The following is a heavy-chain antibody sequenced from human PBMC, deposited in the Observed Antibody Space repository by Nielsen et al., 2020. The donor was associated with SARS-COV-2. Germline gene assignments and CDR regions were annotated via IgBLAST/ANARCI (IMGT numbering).Heavy chain of an antibody. J-gene: IGHJ6*03. CDR1: GYTFTSYN. V-gene: IGHV1-18*04. D-gene: IGHD2-2*01. Sequence: ASVKVSCKASGYTFTSYNINWVQQAPGQGLEWMGRISADNGNTVYAQRLQCRVTMTTDSSTSTAYMELRSLRSDDTAVYYCAREGSGVVPCPLGIGMWYYYHYMDVWGKGTTVTVSS. CDR2: ISADNGNT. CDR3: AREGSGVVPCPLGIGMWYYYHYMDV.